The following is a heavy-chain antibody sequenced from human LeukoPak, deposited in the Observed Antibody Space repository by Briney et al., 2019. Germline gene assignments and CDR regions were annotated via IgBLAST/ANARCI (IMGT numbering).Heavy chain of an antibody. J-gene: IGHJ4*02. CDR1: GFSFSNYA. CDR2: IRCGGET. D-gene: IGHD2-2*01. Sequence: GGSLRLSCAASGFSFSNYAMSWVRQAPARGPEWVSSIRCGGETFYADSVKGRFTLSRDDSRNTVYFQLNDLRVEDTAKYYCAKANWVSNADAVWWGQGTQVTVSS. V-gene: IGHV3-23*01. CDR3: AKANWVSNADAVW.